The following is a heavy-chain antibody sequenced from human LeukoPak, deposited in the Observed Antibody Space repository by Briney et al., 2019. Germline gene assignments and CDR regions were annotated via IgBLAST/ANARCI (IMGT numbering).Heavy chain of an antibody. CDR2: ISGDGLTT. V-gene: IGHV3-23*01. CDR3: VKDGAQPGYYFDF. CDR1: ALSFSDFS. J-gene: IGHJ4*01. D-gene: IGHD1-26*01. Sequence: PGGSLRLSCAASALSFSDFSMSWVRQAPGEGLEWVSVISGDGLTTDYADSVKGRFTTSRDNLRNIVYLQMYSLRTEDTAVYFCVKDGAQPGYYFDFWGHGTLVTVSS.